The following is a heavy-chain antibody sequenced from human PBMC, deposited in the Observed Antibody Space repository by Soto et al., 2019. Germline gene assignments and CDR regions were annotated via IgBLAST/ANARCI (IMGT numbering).Heavy chain of an antibody. CDR1: GGSINSGDYY. J-gene: IGHJ4*01. Sequence: PSETLSLTCTVSGGSINSGDYYWGWIRQPPGKGLEWIGYIYYSGSTYYNPSLKSRVTISVDTSKNQFSLKLSSVTAADTAVYYCTRTAGYVYQLLFNYWGQGTLVTVSP. CDR2: IYYSGST. CDR3: TRTAGYVYQLLFNY. V-gene: IGHV4-30-4*01. D-gene: IGHD2-2*01.